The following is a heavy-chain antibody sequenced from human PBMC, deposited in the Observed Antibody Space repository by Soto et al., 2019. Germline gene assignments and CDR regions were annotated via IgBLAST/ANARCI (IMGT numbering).Heavy chain of an antibody. CDR3: ARVYGGMATMKSYGY. CDR1: GGSFSGYY. D-gene: IGHD5-12*01. Sequence: QVQLQQWGAGLLKPSETLSLTCAVYGGSFSGYYWSWIRQPPGKGLEWIGEINHSGSTNYNPSLKSRVTIPVDTSKNQFSLKLSSVTAADTAVYYCARVYGGMATMKSYGYWGQGTLVTVSS. CDR2: INHSGST. J-gene: IGHJ4*02. V-gene: IGHV4-34*01.